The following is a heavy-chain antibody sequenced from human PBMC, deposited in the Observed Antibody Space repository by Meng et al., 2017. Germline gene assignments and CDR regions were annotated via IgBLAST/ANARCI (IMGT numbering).Heavy chain of an antibody. CDR2: IIPIFATA. J-gene: IGHJ5*02. CDR1: GGTFSSYA. V-gene: IGHV1-69*01. D-gene: IGHD2-15*01. Sequence: QVQPVQPGGGVKKPGSSVKVSCKASGGTFSSYAISWVRPAPGQGLEWMGGIIPIFATANYAQKFQGRVTITADESTSTAYMELSSLRSEDTAVYYCAKEVDNWFDPWGQGTLVTVSS. CDR3: AKEVDNWFDP.